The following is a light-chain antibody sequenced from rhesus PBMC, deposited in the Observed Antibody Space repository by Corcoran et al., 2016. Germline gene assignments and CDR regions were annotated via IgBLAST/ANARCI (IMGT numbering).Light chain of an antibody. CDR1: QSVGSN. V-gene: IGKV3-42*02. CDR2: DES. CDR3: QQYNNWYS. J-gene: IGKJ2*01. Sequence: ETVVTQSPATLSLSPGERATLSCRASQSVGSNLAWYQQKHGQAPKLPIYDESSRATGIPDRFSGSGSGTEFTLTISSLVPEDVGVYYCQQYNNWYSFGQGTKVEIK.